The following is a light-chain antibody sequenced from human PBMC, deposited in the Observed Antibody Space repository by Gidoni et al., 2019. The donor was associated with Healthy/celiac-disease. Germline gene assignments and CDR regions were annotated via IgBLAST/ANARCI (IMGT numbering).Light chain of an antibody. CDR2: DAS. V-gene: IGKV3D-20*01. Sequence: DIVLTQSPATLSLSPGERATLSCGPSQSVSSSYLAWYQQKPGLAPRLLIYDASSRATGIPDRFSGSGSGTDFTLTISRLEPEDFAVYYCQQYGSSPQTFGQGTKVEIK. J-gene: IGKJ1*01. CDR3: QQYGSSPQT. CDR1: QSVSSSY.